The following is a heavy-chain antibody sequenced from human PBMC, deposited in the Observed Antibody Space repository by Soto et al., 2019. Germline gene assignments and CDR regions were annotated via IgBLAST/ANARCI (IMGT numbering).Heavy chain of an antibody. Sequence: QVQLVQSGAEVKKPGSSVKVSCKASGGTFSSYAISWVRQAPGQGLEWMGGIIPIFGTANYAQKFQGRVTITADESTSTAYMELSSLRSEDTAVYYCARATLYVGPGREPYYFDYWGQGTLVTVSS. V-gene: IGHV1-69*12. D-gene: IGHD3-10*02. CDR2: IIPIFGTA. CDR1: GGTFSSYA. CDR3: ARATLYVGPGREPYYFDY. J-gene: IGHJ4*02.